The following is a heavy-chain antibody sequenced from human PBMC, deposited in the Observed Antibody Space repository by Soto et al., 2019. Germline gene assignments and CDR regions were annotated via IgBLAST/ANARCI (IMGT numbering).Heavy chain of an antibody. CDR3: AKDPEYSSSLSRSYYYGMDV. Sequence: PGGSLRLSCAASGFTFSSYGMHWVRQAPGKGLEWVAVISYDGSNKYYADSVKGRFTISRDNSKNTLYLQMNSLRAEDTAVYYCAKDPEYSSSLSRSYYYGMDVWGQGTTVTV. D-gene: IGHD6-13*01. J-gene: IGHJ6*02. V-gene: IGHV3-30*18. CDR1: GFTFSSYG. CDR2: ISYDGSNK.